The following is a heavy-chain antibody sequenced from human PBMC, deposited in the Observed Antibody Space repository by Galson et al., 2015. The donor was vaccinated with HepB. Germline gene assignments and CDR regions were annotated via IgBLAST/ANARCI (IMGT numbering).Heavy chain of an antibody. CDR2: IYYSGST. J-gene: IGHJ4*02. Sequence: ETLSLTCTVSGGSISSSSYYWGWIRQPPGKGLEWIGSIYYSGSTYYNPPLKSRVTISVDTSKNQFSLKLSSVTAADTAVYYCARQPLAAAVPIDYWGQGTLVTVSS. CDR3: ARQPLAAAVPIDY. CDR1: GGSISSSSYY. D-gene: IGHD6-13*01. V-gene: IGHV4-39*01.